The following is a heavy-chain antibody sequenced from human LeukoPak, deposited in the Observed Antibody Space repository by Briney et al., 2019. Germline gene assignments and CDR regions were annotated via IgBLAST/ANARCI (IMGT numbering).Heavy chain of an antibody. CDR3: ARDPIRIVSGSYERLYYYYYMDG. CDR2: INPNSGGT. CDR1: GYTFTGYY. Sequence: ASVKVSCKASGYTFTGYYMHWVRQAPGQGLEWMGWINPNSGGTNYAQKFQGRVTMTRDTSISTAYMELSRLRSDDTAVYYCARDPIRIVSGSYERLYYYYYMDGWGKGTTVTVSS. V-gene: IGHV1-2*02. D-gene: IGHD1-26*01. J-gene: IGHJ6*03.